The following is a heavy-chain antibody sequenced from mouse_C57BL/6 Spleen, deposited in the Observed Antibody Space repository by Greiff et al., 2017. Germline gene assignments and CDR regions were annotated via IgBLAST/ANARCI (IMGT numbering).Heavy chain of an antibody. CDR1: GYTFTDYE. CDR3: TRVGYYDYVGYFDY. D-gene: IGHD2-4*01. J-gene: IGHJ2*01. Sequence: VQLQQSGAELVRPGASVTLSCTASGYTFTDYEMHWVKQTPVHGLEWIGAIDPETGGTAYNQKFKGKAILTADKSSSTAYMELRSLTSEDSAVYYCTRVGYYDYVGYFDYWGQGTTLTVSS. V-gene: IGHV1-15*01. CDR2: IDPETGGT.